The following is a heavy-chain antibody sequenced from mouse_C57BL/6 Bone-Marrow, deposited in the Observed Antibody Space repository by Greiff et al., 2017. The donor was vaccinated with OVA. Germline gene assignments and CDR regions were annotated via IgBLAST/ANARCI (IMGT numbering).Heavy chain of an antibody. CDR2: ISDGGSYT. CDR1: GFTFSSYA. J-gene: IGHJ3*01. Sequence: EVKLVDSGGGLVKPGGSLKLSCAASGFTFSSYAMSWVRQTPEKRLEWVATISDGGSYTYYPDNVKGRFTISRDNAKNNLYLQMSHLKSEDTAMYYCARDRSRDWFAYWGQGTLVTVSA. V-gene: IGHV5-4*01. CDR3: ARDRSRDWFAY.